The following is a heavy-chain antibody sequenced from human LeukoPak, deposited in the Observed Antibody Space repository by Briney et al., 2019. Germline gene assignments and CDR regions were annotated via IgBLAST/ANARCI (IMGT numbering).Heavy chain of an antibody. V-gene: IGHV3-23*01. CDR2: ISGSGGST. J-gene: IGHJ4*02. CDR1: GFTFSSYA. Sequence: GGSLRLSCAASGFTFSSYAMSWVRQAPGKGLECVSAISGSGGSTYYADSVKGRFTISRDNSKNTLYLQMNSLRAEDTAVYYCAKGAVKDTAMVTYYFDYWGQGTLVTVSS. CDR3: AKGAVKDTAMVTYYFDY. D-gene: IGHD5-18*01.